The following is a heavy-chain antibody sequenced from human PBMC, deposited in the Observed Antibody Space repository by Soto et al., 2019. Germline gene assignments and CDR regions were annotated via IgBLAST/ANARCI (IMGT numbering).Heavy chain of an antibody. D-gene: IGHD3-22*01. CDR3: ARDRRYYYDNSGPLDY. J-gene: IGHJ4*02. V-gene: IGHV1-18*04. CDR1: GYTFSSNS. Sequence: ASVKVSCKASGYTFSSNSIHWVRQAPGQGLEWMGWITPFNGDTSYAQKFQGRVTMTTDTSKNTLYLQMNSLRSEDTAVYYCARDRRYYYDNSGPLDYWGQGTLVTVSS. CDR2: ITPFNGDT.